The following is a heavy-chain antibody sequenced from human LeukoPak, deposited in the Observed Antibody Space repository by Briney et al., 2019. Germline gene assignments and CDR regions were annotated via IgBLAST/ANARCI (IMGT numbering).Heavy chain of an antibody. CDR2: ISAYDGNT. Sequence: ASVKVSCKASGYTFTSYGISWVRQAPGQGLEWMGWISAYDGNTNYAQKLQGRVTMTTDTSTSTAYMELRSLRSDDTAVYYCARDTIVVVPAAIPLNDAFDIWGQGTMVTVSS. J-gene: IGHJ3*02. D-gene: IGHD2-2*02. V-gene: IGHV1-18*01. CDR3: ARDTIVVVPAAIPLNDAFDI. CDR1: GYTFTSYG.